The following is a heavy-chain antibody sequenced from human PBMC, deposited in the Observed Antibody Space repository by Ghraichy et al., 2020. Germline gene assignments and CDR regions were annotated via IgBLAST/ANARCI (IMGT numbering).Heavy chain of an antibody. J-gene: IGHJ3*01. CDR2: FDPEEGET. Sequence: ASVKVSCKVSGYTLTELTMHWVRQTPGKGLEWMGGFDPEEGETIYAQKFQGRVTMTEDTSANTAYLGLTSLTSEDTAVYYCATCDYGDWHAFDFWGQGTEVTVSS. CDR3: ATCDYGDWHAFDF. V-gene: IGHV1-24*01. CDR1: GYTLTELT. D-gene: IGHD4-17*01.